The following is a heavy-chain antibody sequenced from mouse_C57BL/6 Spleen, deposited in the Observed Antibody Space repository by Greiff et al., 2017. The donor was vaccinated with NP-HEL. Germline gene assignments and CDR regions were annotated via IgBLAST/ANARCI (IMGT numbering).Heavy chain of an antibody. D-gene: IGHD2-4*01. CDR2: IDPSDSYT. Sequence: QVQLQQPGAELVMPGASVKLSCKASGYTFTSYWMHWVKQRPGQGLEWIGEIDPSDSYTNYNQKFKGKSTLTVDKSSSTAYMQLSSLTSEDSAVYYCAMGITKYYIDYWGQGTTLTVSS. CDR1: GYTFTSYW. V-gene: IGHV1-69*01. CDR3: AMGITKYYIDY. J-gene: IGHJ2*01.